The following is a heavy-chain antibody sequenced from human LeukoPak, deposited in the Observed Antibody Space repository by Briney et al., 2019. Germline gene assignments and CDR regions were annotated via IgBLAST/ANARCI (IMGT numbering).Heavy chain of an antibody. V-gene: IGHV4-34*01. CDR1: GGSFSGYY. CDR2: INHSGST. Sequence: PSETLSLTCAVYGGSFSGYYWSWIRQPPGKGLEWIGEINHSGSTNYNPSLKSRVTISVDTSKNQFSLKLSSVTAADTAVYYCARKTCHYYGSGIRYYFDYWGQGTLVTVSS. CDR3: ARKTCHYYGSGIRYYFDY. D-gene: IGHD3-10*01. J-gene: IGHJ4*02.